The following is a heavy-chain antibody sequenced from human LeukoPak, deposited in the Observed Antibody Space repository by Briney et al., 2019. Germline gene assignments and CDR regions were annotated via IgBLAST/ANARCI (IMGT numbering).Heavy chain of an antibody. CDR3: ARVLRYCSGGNCYSGGLGYMDV. J-gene: IGHJ6*03. V-gene: IGHV3-30*02. CDR2: IRYDGSNK. Sequence: GGSLRLSCVASGFTFNLYGMHWVRQAPGKGLEWVAFIRYDGSNKYYADSVKGRFTISRDNSKNTLYLQMNSLRAEDTAVYYCARVLRYCSGGNCYSGGLGYMDVWGKGTTVTISS. CDR1: GFTFNLYG. D-gene: IGHD2-15*01.